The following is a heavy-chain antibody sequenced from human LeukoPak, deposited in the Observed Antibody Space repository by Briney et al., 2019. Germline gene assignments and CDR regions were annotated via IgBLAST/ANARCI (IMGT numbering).Heavy chain of an antibody. V-gene: IGHV1-69*06. CDR1: GGTFSSYA. CDR2: IIPIFGTA. D-gene: IGHD3-9*01. CDR3: ATHNERGGAYYDILTGYFDY. Sequence: PVKVSCKASGGTFSSYAISWVRQAPGQGLEWMGGIIPIFGTANYAQKFQGGVTITADKSTSTAYMELSSLRSEDTAVYYCATHNERGGAYYDILTGYFDYWGQGTLVTVSS. J-gene: IGHJ4*02.